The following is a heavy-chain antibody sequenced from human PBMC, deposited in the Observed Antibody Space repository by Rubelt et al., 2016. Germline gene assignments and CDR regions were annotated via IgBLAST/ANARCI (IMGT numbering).Heavy chain of an antibody. CDR1: GGSFSGYY. CDR2: INHSGSI. Sequence: QVQLQQWGAGLLKPSETLSLTCAVYGGSFSGYYWSWIRQSPGKGLEWIGEINHSGSINYNPSLKGRLTISGETSKNQFSLRRSSVTAADTAVYYCATHLTYTLVGFDSWGQGTLVTVSS. CDR3: ATHLTYTLVGFDS. D-gene: IGHD2-15*01. V-gene: IGHV4-34*01. J-gene: IGHJ5*01.